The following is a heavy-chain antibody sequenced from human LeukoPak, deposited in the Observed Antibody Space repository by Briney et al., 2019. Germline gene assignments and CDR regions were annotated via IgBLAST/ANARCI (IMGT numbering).Heavy chain of an antibody. CDR3: ARDSYGDY. CDR2: IYHSGST. J-gene: IGHJ4*02. V-gene: IGHV4-34*01. D-gene: IGHD3-10*01. CDR1: GGSFSGYY. Sequence: SETLSLTCAVYGGSFSGYYWSWIRQPPGKGLEWIGEIYHSGSTNYNPSLKSRVTISVDKSKNQFSLKLSSVTAADTAVYYCARDSYGDYWGQGTLVTVSS.